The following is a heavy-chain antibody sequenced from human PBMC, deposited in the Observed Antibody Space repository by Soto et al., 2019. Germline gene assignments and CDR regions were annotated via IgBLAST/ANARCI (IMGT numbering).Heavy chain of an antibody. D-gene: IGHD1-26*01. V-gene: IGHV3-23*01. CDR1: GFTFGSYG. CDR3: AKGKGVGATPDGANC. CDR2: IRSDGDTT. J-gene: IGHJ4*02. Sequence: QPGGSLRLSCAASGFTFGSYGMNWVRQAPGKGLEWVSGIRSDGDTTYNADSVKGRFTVSRDTSKNTVDLQMNSLRAEDTAVYYCAKGKGVGATPDGANCWGQGTLVTVSS.